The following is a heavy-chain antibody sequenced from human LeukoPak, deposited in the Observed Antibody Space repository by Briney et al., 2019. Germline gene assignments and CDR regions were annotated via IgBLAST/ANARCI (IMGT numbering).Heavy chain of an antibody. J-gene: IGHJ6*03. V-gene: IGHV3-30*02. CDR2: LRAGGPYGTEK. CDR3: ARDRGRFEGGMDV. CDR1: GFNFNTFI. D-gene: IGHD3-10*01. Sequence: GGSLRLSCAASGFNFNTFIMHWVRQAPGKGLEWVTFLRAGGPYGTEKFYADSVKGRFTISTDNSKNTLFLEMNSLRPEDTAVYYCARDRGRFEGGMDVWGKGTTVTVSS.